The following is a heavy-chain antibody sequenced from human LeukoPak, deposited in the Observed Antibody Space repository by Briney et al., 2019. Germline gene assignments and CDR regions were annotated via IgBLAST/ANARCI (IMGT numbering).Heavy chain of an antibody. J-gene: IGHJ4*02. V-gene: IGHV1-24*01. CDR2: FDPEDGET. CDR3: ATVLGGNYYGGFDY. Sequence: ASVKVSCKVSGYTLTELSMHWVRQAPGKGLEWMGGFDPEDGETIYAQKFQGRVTMTEDTSTDTAYMELSSLRSEDTAVYYCATVLGGNYYGGFDYWGQGTLVTVSS. D-gene: IGHD1-26*01. CDR1: GYTLTELS.